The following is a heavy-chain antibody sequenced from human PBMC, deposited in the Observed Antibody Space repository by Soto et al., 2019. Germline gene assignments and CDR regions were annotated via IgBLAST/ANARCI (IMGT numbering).Heavy chain of an antibody. CDR3: AKRATGTYFDY. J-gene: IGHJ4*02. V-gene: IGHV3-23*01. Sequence: EVPLLESGGGLVQPGGSLRLSCAASGFSFSSYAMNWVRQAPGKGLEWVSVISGSGDSTYYADSVKGRFTISRDNSKNTLYQQMNSLRAEDTAVYYCAKRATGTYFDYWGQGTLVTVSS. CDR2: ISGSGDST. D-gene: IGHD1-1*01. CDR1: GFSFSSYA.